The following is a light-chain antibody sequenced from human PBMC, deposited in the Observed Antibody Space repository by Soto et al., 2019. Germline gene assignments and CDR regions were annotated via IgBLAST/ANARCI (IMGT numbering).Light chain of an antibody. CDR1: QSISSY. Sequence: DIQMTPSPSSLSASVGDRVTITCRASQSISSYLNWYQQKPGKAPKLLIYAASSLQSGAPSRFSGSGSGTDGTRTISSRQPEDVATYYCQQSYSTPFAFGQETRQEIK. CDR3: QQSYSTPFA. CDR2: AAS. J-gene: IGKJ5*01. V-gene: IGKV1-39*01.